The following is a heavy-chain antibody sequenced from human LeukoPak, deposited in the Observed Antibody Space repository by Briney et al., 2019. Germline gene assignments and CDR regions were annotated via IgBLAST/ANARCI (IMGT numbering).Heavy chain of an antibody. CDR1: GYTFTNYG. CDR2: INPNSGGT. CDR3: ATTRNDYFDY. J-gene: IGHJ4*02. Sequence: ASVKVSCKASGYTFTNYGISWVRQAPGQGLEWMGWINPNSGGTNYAQKFQGWVTMTRDTSISTAYMELSRLRSDDTAVYYCATTRNDYFDYWGQGTLVTVSS. V-gene: IGHV1-2*04. D-gene: IGHD2-15*01.